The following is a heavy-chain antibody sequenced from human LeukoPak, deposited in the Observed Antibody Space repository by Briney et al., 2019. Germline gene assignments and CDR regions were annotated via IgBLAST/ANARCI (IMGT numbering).Heavy chain of an antibody. Sequence: SQTLSLTRTVSGGSISSGSYYWSWIRQPAGKGLEWIGRIYTSGSTNYNPSLKGRVTISVDTSKNQFSLKLSSVTAADTAVYYCARDRIAAAHDAFDIWGQGTMVTVSS. CDR2: IYTSGST. D-gene: IGHD6-13*01. V-gene: IGHV4-61*02. CDR3: ARDRIAAAHDAFDI. CDR1: GGSISSGSYY. J-gene: IGHJ3*02.